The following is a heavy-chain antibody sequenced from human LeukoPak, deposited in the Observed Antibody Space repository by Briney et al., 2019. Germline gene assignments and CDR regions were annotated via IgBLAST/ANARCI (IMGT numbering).Heavy chain of an antibody. CDR3: ARPSAYGGAFDI. D-gene: IGHD5-12*01. CDR2: IDPDDSHT. CDR1: GYSFTNYW. V-gene: IGHV5-10-1*01. Sequence: GESLKISCKGSGYSFTNYWISWARQIPGKGLEWLGRIDPDDSHTNYSPSFQGHVTISTDTSINTAYLQWSSLKASDTAIYFCARPSAYGGAFDIWGQGTRVIVS. J-gene: IGHJ3*02.